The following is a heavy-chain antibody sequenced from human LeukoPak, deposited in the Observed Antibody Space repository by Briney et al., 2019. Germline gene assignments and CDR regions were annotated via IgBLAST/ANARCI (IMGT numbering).Heavy chain of an antibody. CDR3: ARDVGIAKIAAQRQTPLYGMDV. Sequence: SETLSLTCTVSGGSISSSSYYWGWIRQPPGKGLEWIGYIYYSGSTNYNPSLKSRVTISVDTSKNQFSLKLSSVTAADTAVYYCARDVGIAKIAAQRQTPLYGMDVWGQGTTVTVSS. CDR2: IYYSGST. D-gene: IGHD6-6*01. V-gene: IGHV4-61*01. CDR1: GGSISSSSYY. J-gene: IGHJ6*02.